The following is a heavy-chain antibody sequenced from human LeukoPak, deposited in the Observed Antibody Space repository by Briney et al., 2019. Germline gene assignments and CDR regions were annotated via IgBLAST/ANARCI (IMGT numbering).Heavy chain of an antibody. CDR3: ARDGYCSSTSCYYYYYYYMDV. CDR2: ISAYNGNT. D-gene: IGHD2-2*03. CDR1: GYTFTSYG. Sequence: VASVKVSCKASGYTFTSYGISWVRQAPGQGLEWMGWISAYNGNTNYAQKLQGRVTMTTDTSTSTAYMELRSLRSDDTAVYYCARDGYCSSTSCYYYYYYYMDVWGKGTTVTVSS. V-gene: IGHV1-18*01. J-gene: IGHJ6*03.